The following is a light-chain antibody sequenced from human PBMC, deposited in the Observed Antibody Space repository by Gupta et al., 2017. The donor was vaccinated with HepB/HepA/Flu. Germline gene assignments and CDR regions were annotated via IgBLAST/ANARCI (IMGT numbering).Light chain of an antibody. CDR2: VGS. Sequence: GMTQSQLSLPVTTRHLVSTTGRARQRLLHRNGYNYLVWYLQKPGQSPQLLIYVGSNRASGVPDRFSGSGSGTDFTLTISRVEAEDVGVYYCMQARQTRGTFGQGTQLEI. J-gene: IGKJ2*02. CDR1: QRLLHRNGYNY. CDR3: MQARQTRGT. V-gene: IGKV2-28*01.